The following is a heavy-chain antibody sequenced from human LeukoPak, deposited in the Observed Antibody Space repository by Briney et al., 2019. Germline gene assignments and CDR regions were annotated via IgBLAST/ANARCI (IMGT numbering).Heavy chain of an antibody. CDR1: GFTFSSYG. J-gene: IGHJ3*02. V-gene: IGHV3-33*01. D-gene: IGHD3-22*01. CDR2: IWYDGSNK. CDR3: SYDSSGLVAFDI. Sequence: PGRSLRLSCAASGFTFSSYGMHWVLQAPGKGLEWVAVIWYDGSNKYYADSVKGRFTISRDNSKNTLYLQMNSLRAEDTAVYYCSYDSSGLVAFDIWGQGTMVTVSS.